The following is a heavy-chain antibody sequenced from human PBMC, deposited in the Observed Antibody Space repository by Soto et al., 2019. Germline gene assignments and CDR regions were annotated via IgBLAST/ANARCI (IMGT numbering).Heavy chain of an antibody. Sequence: SGPTLVNPTETLTLTCTVSGFSLNDARLGVSWIRQPPGRALEWLAHIFSNDEKSYSTSLYNRLTISRDTAKSQVVLTMNNMGPVDTATYFCARIQDYVWGSYPFDVWGQGSLVTVSS. CDR3: ARIQDYVWGSYPFDV. J-gene: IGHJ4*02. CDR1: GFSLNDARLG. V-gene: IGHV2-26*01. CDR2: IFSNDEK. D-gene: IGHD3-16*02.